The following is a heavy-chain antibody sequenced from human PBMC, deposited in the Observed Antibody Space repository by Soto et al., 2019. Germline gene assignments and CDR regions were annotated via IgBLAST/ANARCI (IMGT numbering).Heavy chain of an antibody. D-gene: IGHD1-1*01. CDR3: ARDWWEPQLDLDFDI. V-gene: IGHV3-33*01. CDR2: IWYDGSNK. J-gene: IGHJ3*02. Sequence: QVQLVESGGGVVQPGRSLRLSCAASGFTFSSYGMHWVRQAPGKGLEWVAVIWYDGSNKYYADSVKGRFTISRDNSKNTLYLQMNSLRAEDTAVYYCARDWWEPQLDLDFDIWGQGTMVTVSS. CDR1: GFTFSSYG.